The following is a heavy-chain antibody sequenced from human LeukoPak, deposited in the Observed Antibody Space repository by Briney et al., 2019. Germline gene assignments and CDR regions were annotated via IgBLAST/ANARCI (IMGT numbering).Heavy chain of an antibody. CDR1: GFTFSSYS. CDR2: ISSSSSYI. V-gene: IGHV3-21*01. J-gene: IGHJ6*03. CDR3: ARDPHYYDSEDYYYYYMDV. Sequence: PGGSLRLSCAASGFTFSSYSMNWVRQAPGKGLEWVSSISSSSSYIYYADSVKGRFTISRDNAKNSLYLQMNSLRAEDTAVYYCARDPHYYDSEDYYYYYMDVWGKGTTVTVSS. D-gene: IGHD3-22*01.